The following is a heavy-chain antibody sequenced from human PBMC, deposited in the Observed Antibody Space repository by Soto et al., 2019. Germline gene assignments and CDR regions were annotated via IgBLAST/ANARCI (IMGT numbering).Heavy chain of an antibody. CDR1: GFTFSSYG. Sequence: GGSLRLSCAASGFTFSSYGMHWVRQAPGKGLEWVAVISYDGSNKYYADSVKGRFTISRDNSKNTLYLQMNSLRAEDTAVYYCAKEIGLRFLEWSTPRHGDEYYYYYGMDVWGQGTTVTVSS. J-gene: IGHJ6*02. V-gene: IGHV3-30*18. D-gene: IGHD3-3*01. CDR2: ISYDGSNK. CDR3: AKEIGLRFLEWSTPRHGDEYYYYYGMDV.